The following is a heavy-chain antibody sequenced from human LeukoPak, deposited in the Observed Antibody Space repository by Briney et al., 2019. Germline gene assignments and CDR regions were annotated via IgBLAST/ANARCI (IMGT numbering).Heavy chain of an antibody. CDR1: GGSISSYY. D-gene: IGHD3-9*01. J-gene: IGHJ4*02. CDR3: ARDRRARPDNITGYYDYFDY. CDR2: IYYSGST. Sequence: PSETLSLTCTVSGGSISSYYWSWIRQPPGKGLEWIGYIYYSGSTNYNPSLKSRATISVDTSKNQFSLKLSSVTAADTAVYYCARDRRARPDNITGYYDYFDYWGQGTLVTVSS. V-gene: IGHV4-59*01.